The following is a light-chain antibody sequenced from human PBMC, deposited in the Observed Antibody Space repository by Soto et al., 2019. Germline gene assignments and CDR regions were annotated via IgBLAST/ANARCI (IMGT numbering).Light chain of an antibody. CDR1: SSNIGSNP. CDR2: TND. J-gene: IGLJ1*01. V-gene: IGLV1-44*01. Sequence: QSVLIQPPSASGTPGQRLTISCSGSSSNIGSNPVNWYQQLPGTAPRLLMFTNDQRPSGVPDRFSGSKSGTSASLAISGLQPEDEADYYCAAWDDSLNGYVFGTGTKLTVL. CDR3: AAWDDSLNGYV.